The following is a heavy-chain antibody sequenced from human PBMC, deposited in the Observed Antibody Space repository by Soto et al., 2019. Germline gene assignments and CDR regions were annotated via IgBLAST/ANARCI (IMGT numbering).Heavy chain of an antibody. CDR2: FYYSGST. V-gene: IGHV4-39*01. J-gene: IGHJ6*03. CDR3: ARISVASRYMDV. CDR1: GGSISSSSYY. D-gene: IGHD5-12*01. Sequence: QLQLEESGPGLVNPSETLSLTCTVSGGSISSSSYYWGWIRQSPGKGLEWIGSFYYSGSTYYSPSLRSRVTISGDTSRKQISLRLSSVTAADTAVYYCARISVASRYMDVWGKGTTVTVSS.